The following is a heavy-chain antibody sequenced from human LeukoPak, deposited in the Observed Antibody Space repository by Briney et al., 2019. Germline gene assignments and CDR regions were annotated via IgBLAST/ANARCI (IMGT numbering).Heavy chain of an antibody. CDR1: GFTVSSNY. J-gene: IGHJ4*02. CDR2: IYSGGST. V-gene: IGHV3-66*02. CDR3: ARSGPIDY. D-gene: IGHD6-25*01. Sequence: PGGSLRLSCLASGFTVSSNYMTRVRQAPGKGLEWVSVIYSGGSTYYADSVKGRFTISRDNSKNTLFLQMNSLRAEDTAVYYCARSGPIDYWGQGTLVTVSS.